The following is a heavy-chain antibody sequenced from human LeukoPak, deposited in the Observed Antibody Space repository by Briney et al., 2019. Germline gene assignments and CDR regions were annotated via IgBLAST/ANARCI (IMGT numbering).Heavy chain of an antibody. CDR2: ISSGGSTI. CDR3: ARHLVVATYDY. J-gene: IGHJ4*02. CDR1: GFTFSDYY. V-gene: IGHV3-11*01. Sequence: PGGSLRLSCAASGFTFSDYYMSWIRQAPGKGLEWVSYISSGGSTIYYADSVKGRFTISRDNAKNSLYLQMNSLRAEDTAVYCCARHLVVATYDYWGQGTLDTVSS. D-gene: IGHD2-21*01.